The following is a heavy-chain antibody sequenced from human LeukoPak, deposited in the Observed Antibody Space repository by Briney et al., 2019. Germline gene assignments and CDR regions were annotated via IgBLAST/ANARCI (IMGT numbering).Heavy chain of an antibody. V-gene: IGHV4-34*01. CDR1: GGSFSGYY. CDR2: INHSGST. Sequence: PSETLSLTCAVYGGSFSGYYWSWIRQPPGKGLEWIGEINHSGSTNYNPSLKSRVTISVDTSKNQFSLKLSSVTAADTAVYYCARLIAARPGYFDYWGQGTLVTVSS. J-gene: IGHJ4*02. CDR3: ARLIAARPGYFDY. D-gene: IGHD6-6*01.